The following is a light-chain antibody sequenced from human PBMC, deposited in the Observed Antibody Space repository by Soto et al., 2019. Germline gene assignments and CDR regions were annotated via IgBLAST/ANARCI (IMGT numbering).Light chain of an antibody. CDR1: QNINTK. CDR2: GAS. CDR3: QQYNNWPPLT. V-gene: IGKV3-15*01. Sequence: EIVMTHSPVTLAVSPGYRSTLSCRASQNINTKLALYQQMPGQAPRLLIHGASTRATGIPARFSGSGSGTEFTLTISSLQSEDFAVYYCQQYNNWPPLTFGGGTKVDIK. J-gene: IGKJ4*01.